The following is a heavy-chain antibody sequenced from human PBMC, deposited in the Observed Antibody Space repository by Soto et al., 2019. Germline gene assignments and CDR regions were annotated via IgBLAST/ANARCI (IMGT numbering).Heavy chain of an antibody. CDR3: ASKVDTAMVVYYYGMDV. D-gene: IGHD5-18*01. Sequence: ASVKVSCKASGYTFTSYAMHWVRQAPGQRLEWMGGINPGNGNTKYAQKFQGRVTITTDESTSTAYMELSSLRSEDTAVYYCASKVDTAMVVYYYGMDVWGQGTTVTVSS. CDR2: INPGNGNT. CDR1: GYTFTSYA. V-gene: IGHV1-3*01. J-gene: IGHJ6*02.